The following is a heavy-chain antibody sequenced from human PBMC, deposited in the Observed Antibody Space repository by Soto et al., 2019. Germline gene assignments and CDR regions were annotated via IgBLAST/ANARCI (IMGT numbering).Heavy chain of an antibody. J-gene: IGHJ3*01. D-gene: IGHD6-19*01. CDR3: ARPQGSGWRFNALDF. CDR1: GGTFGRNA. CDR2: IIPMFDTA. V-gene: IGHV1-69*01. Sequence: QVVLVQSGAEMKNPGSSVKVSCKASGGTFGRNAINWVRQAPGQGLEWMGGIIPMFDTANHAQKFRDRIMITADESTNTVYLEVNSLRSEDTAIYYCARPQGSGWRFNALDFWGQGTKVIVSS.